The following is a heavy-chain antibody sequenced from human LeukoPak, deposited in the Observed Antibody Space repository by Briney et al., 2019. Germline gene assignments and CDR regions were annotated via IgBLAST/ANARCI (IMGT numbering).Heavy chain of an antibody. CDR2: IYYTGSA. CDR3: ASPGRLTVTLDY. V-gene: IGHV4-61*01. D-gene: IGHD4-17*01. CDR1: GDSVSNGNYY. J-gene: IGHJ4*02. Sequence: PSETLSLTCTVSGDSVSNGNYYWSWLRQPPGKALEWIGYIYYTGSAYYNPSLEGRVALSVDTSRNQFSVKLNSVTAADTAVYYCASPGRLTVTLDYWGQGTLVTVSS.